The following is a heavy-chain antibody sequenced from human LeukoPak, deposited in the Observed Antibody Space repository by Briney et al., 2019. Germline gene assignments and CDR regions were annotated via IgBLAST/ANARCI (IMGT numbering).Heavy chain of an antibody. Sequence: PGGSLRLSCAASGFTFSSYWMSWVRQAPGKGLEWVANIKQDGSEKNYVDSVKGRFTISRDNAKNSLYLQMNSLRAEDTAVYYCARTVTTVSGISDYWGQGTLVTVSS. J-gene: IGHJ4*02. V-gene: IGHV3-7*01. D-gene: IGHD4-11*01. CDR2: IKQDGSEK. CDR1: GFTFSSYW. CDR3: ARTVTTVSGISDY.